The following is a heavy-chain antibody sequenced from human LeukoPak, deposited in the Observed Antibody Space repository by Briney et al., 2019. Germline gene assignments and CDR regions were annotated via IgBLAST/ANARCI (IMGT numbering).Heavy chain of an antibody. D-gene: IGHD3-9*01. V-gene: IGHV3-7*03. Sequence: GGPLRLSCAASGFTFSSYWMSWVRQAPGKGLEWVANIKQDGSEKYYVDSVKGRFTISRDNAKNSLYLQMNSLRAEDTAVYYCARAAHYDILTGYYYYYYGMDVWGKGTTVTVSS. CDR1: GFTFSSYW. CDR2: IKQDGSEK. CDR3: ARAAHYDILTGYYYYYYGMDV. J-gene: IGHJ6*04.